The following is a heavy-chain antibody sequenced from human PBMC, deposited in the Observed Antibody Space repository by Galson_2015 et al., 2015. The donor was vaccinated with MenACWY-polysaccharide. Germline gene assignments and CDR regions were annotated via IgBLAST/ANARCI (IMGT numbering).Heavy chain of an antibody. CDR2: ISSDGSST. Sequence: SLRLSCAASGFSLSNDWMHWVRQAPGKGLVWVSRISSDGSSTNYAHSVKGRFTISRDNADNTLYLQMDSLRAEDAAVHYFAKEAHNDFPQCPRRAFWGRGATVTVSS. CDR3: AKEAHNDFPQCPRRAF. D-gene: IGHD1-1*01. CDR1: GFSLSNDW. J-gene: IGHJ6*01. V-gene: IGHV3-74*01.